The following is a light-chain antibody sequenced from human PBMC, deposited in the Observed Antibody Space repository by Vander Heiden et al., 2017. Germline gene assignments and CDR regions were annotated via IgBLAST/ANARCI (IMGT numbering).Light chain of an antibody. J-gene: IGKJ1*01. V-gene: IGKV1-39*01. Sequence: DTQMTQSPSSLSASVGDRGTITCRASQSISSYLNWYQQKPGKAPKLLIYASSSLQSGVPSSFSGSGSGTDFTLTISSLQPEDFATYYWQQSYSTPWTFGQGTKVEIK. CDR1: QSISSY. CDR2: ASS. CDR3: QQSYSTPWT.